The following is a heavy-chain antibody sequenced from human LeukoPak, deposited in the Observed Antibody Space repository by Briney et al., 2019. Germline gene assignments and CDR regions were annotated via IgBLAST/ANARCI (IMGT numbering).Heavy chain of an antibody. V-gene: IGHV3-11*06. CDR2: ISSSGYHT. Sequence: VKPGGSLRLSCAASGFIFSEYSIKWIRQAPGKGLEWVSYISSSGYHTNYADSVKGRFTISRDNAKNSLYLQMNSLRDEDTAVYNCARANWNDFDYWGQGTLVTVSS. CDR1: GFIFSEYS. CDR3: ARANWNDFDY. D-gene: IGHD1-1*01. J-gene: IGHJ4*02.